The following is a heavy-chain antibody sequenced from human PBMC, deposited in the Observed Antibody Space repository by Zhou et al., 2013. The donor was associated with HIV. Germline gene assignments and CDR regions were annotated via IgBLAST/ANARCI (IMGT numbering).Heavy chain of an antibody. J-gene: IGHJ4*02. Sequence: QVQLQESGPGLVKPSETLSLTCTVSGDSISSSTYYWGWIRQPPGRGLEWIGSIYYSGSTYYNPSLKSRVAISVDTSKNQFSLKLSSVTAADTAVYYCASGGSTGWFDYWGQGTLVAVSS. V-gene: IGHV4-39*07. CDR3: ASGGSTGWFDY. D-gene: IGHD1-26*01. CDR2: IYYSGST. CDR1: GDSISSSTYY.